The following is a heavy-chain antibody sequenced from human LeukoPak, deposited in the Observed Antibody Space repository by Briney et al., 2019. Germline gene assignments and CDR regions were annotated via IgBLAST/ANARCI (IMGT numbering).Heavy chain of an antibody. J-gene: IGHJ4*02. Sequence: GRSLRLSCAASGFTFSSYAMHWVRQAPGKGLEWVAVISYDGSNKYYADSVKGRFTISRDNSKNTLYLQMNSLRAEDTAVYYCARVNRVAGARKTPYSSSTGFDYWGQGTLVTVSS. CDR2: ISYDGSNK. V-gene: IGHV3-30-3*01. CDR3: ARVNRVAGARKTPYSSSTGFDY. D-gene: IGHD6-6*01. CDR1: GFTFSSYA.